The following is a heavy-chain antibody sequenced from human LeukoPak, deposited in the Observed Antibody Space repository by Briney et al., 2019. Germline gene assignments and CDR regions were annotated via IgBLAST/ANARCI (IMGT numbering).Heavy chain of an antibody. J-gene: IGHJ4*02. CDR1: GFTFSSCA. Sequence: GGSLRLSCAASGFTFSSCAMSWVRQAPGKGLEWVSAISGSGGSTYYADSVKGRFTISRDNSKNTLYLQMNSLRAEDTAVYYCAKEGDSSSWYDLYDYWGQGTLVTVSS. CDR2: ISGSGGST. D-gene: IGHD6-13*01. CDR3: AKEGDSSSWYDLYDY. V-gene: IGHV3-23*01.